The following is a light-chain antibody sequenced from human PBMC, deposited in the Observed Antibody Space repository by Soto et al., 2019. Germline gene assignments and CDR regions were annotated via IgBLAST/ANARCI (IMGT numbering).Light chain of an antibody. Sequence: DIQMTQSPSTLSASVGDRVTITCRASQSVSNWLAWYQQKPGKAPKILIYKASSLESGVPSRFSGSGSGTEFTLTISSLRPDDFATYYCQQYRTFGQGTKVDIK. CDR1: QSVSNW. J-gene: IGKJ1*01. CDR3: QQYRT. V-gene: IGKV1-5*03. CDR2: KAS.